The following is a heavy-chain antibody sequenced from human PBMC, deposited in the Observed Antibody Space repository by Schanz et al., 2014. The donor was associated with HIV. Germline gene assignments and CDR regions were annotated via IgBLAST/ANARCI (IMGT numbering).Heavy chain of an antibody. J-gene: IGHJ6*02. CDR3: TRGRFLERGGMDV. CDR2: ISGSGGST. Sequence: EVQLVESGGGLVQPGGSLRLSCAASGFTFSSYAMSWVRQAPGKGLEWVSGISGSGGSTYYADSVKGRFTISRDNSNNTLYLQMNSLRAEDTAVYFCTRGRFLERGGMDVWGQGTAVTVSS. V-gene: IGHV3-23*04. CDR1: GFTFSSYA. D-gene: IGHD3-3*01.